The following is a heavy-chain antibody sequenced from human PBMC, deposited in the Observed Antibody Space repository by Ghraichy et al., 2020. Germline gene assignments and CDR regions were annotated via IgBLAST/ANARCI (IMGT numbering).Heavy chain of an antibody. J-gene: IGHJ4*02. CDR3: ARGRGYGYGIDY. D-gene: IGHD2-2*03. Sequence: SEPSLTCIVSDGSINSYYWNWIRQSPGKGLEWIGYIYYSGRTLYNPSLDTRVTISTDPSKNQFALLLTSVTAADTAVYFCARGRGYGYGIDYWGQGSLVTVST. CDR2: IYYSGRT. CDR1: DGSINSYY. V-gene: IGHV4-59*01.